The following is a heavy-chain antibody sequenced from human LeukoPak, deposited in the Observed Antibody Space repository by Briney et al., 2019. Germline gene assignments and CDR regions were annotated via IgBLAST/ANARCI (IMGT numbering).Heavy chain of an antibody. CDR2: FDPEDGET. CDR3: AARFWSGYYSGGRAEYFQH. Sequence: ASVKVSCKVSGYTLTELSMHWVRQAPGKGLEWMGGFDPEDGETIYARKFQGRVTMTEDTSTDTAYMELSSLRSEDTAVYYCAARFWSGYYSGGRAEYFQHWGQGTLVTVSS. CDR1: GYTLTELS. V-gene: IGHV1-24*01. J-gene: IGHJ1*01. D-gene: IGHD3-3*01.